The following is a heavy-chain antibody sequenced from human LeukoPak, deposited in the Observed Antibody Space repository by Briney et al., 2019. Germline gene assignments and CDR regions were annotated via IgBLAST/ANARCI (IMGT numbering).Heavy chain of an antibody. D-gene: IGHD3-3*01. CDR3: ARDSRFLEWLFLDY. J-gene: IGHJ4*02. V-gene: IGHV1-8*03. CDR2: MNPNSGNT. CDR1: GYTFTSYD. Sequence: ASVKVSCKASGYTFTSYDINWVRQATGQGLEWMGWMNPNSGNTGYAQKFQGRVTITRNTSISTAYMELSSLRSDDTAVYYCARDSRFLEWLFLDYWGQGTLVTVSS.